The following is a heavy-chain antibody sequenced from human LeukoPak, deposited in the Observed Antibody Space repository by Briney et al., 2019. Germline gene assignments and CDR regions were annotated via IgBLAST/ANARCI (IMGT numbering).Heavy chain of an antibody. Sequence: SETLSLTCTVSGGSVSSGDYYWCWIRQPPGKGLDWIGYIYYSRSAYYNPSLKSRVTISVDTSKNQFYLKLSSTTAADKAVYYCARVNYDLLTGQHTFDNWGQGTLVTVSS. CDR2: IYYSRSA. CDR3: ARVNYDLLTGQHTFDN. D-gene: IGHD3-9*01. V-gene: IGHV4-30-4*08. J-gene: IGHJ4*02. CDR1: GGSVSSGDYY.